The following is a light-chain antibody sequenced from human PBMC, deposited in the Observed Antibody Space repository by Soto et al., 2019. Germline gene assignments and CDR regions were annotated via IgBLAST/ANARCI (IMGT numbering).Light chain of an antibody. Sequence: IQLTQSPSSASASVGDRVTLTCRASQIVTSWLAWYQQKPGTAPKFLLYASSTLQSGVPSRFSGSGSGTEFTLTISSLQPEDFATYYCQQANNFHLTFGGGTKVEIK. CDR2: ASS. CDR1: QIVTSW. V-gene: IGKV1-12*01. CDR3: QQANNFHLT. J-gene: IGKJ4*01.